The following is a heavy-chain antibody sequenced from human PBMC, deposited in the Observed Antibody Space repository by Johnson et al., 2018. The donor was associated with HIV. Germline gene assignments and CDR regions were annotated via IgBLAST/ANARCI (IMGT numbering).Heavy chain of an antibody. Sequence: QVQLVESGGGVVQPGRSLRLSCAASGFTFSSYAMHWVRQAPAKGLEWVAVISYDGSDKYYADSVKGRFTISRDNSKNTLYLQMNSLRAEDTAVYHCARVRPHGLLDAIDIWAKGQWSPSLQ. CDR1: GFTFSSYA. CDR3: ARVRPHGLLDAIDI. J-gene: IGHJ3*02. V-gene: IGHV3-30*04. CDR2: ISYDGSDK.